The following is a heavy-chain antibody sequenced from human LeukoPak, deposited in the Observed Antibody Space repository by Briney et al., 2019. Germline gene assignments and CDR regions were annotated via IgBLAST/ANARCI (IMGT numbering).Heavy chain of an antibody. V-gene: IGHV3-73*01. CDR1: GFTFSGSA. J-gene: IGHJ4*02. CDR3: TRRVDSSGYYGIDY. Sequence: GGSLRLSCAASGFTFSGSAMHWVRQASGKGLEWVGRIRSKANSYATADAASVKGRFTISRDDSKNTAYLQMNSLKTEDTAVYYCTRRVDSSGYYGIDYWGQGTLVTVSS. CDR2: IRSKANSYAT. D-gene: IGHD3-22*01.